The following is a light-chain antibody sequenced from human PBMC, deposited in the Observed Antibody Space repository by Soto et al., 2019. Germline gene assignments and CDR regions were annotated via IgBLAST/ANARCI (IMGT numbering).Light chain of an antibody. Sequence: DIQMTQSPSTLYGSVGDRVTITCRASQTISSWLAWYQQKPGKAPKLLIYKASTLKSGVPSRFSGSGSGTEITLTISSLQPDDFATYYCQHYNSYSEAFGQGTKVELK. V-gene: IGKV1-5*03. J-gene: IGKJ1*01. CDR2: KAS. CDR1: QTISSW. CDR3: QHYNSYSEA.